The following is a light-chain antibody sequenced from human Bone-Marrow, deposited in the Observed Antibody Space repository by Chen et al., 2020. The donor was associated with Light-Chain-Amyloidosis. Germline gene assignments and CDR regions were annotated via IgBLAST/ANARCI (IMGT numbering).Light chain of an antibody. CDR2: EDD. CDR3: QSYQGSSQGV. J-gene: IGLJ3*02. V-gene: IGLV6-57*01. CDR1: SGSIATNY. Sequence: NFMLTQPHSVSESPGKTVIISCTRSSGSIATNYVQWYQQRPGSSPTTVIYEDDQRPSGVPDRFSCSIDRSSNSASLTISGLKPEDEAGYYCQSYQGSSQGVFGGVTKLSVL.